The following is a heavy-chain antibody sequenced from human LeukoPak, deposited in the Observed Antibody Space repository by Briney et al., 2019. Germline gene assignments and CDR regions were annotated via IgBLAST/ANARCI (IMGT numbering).Heavy chain of an antibody. V-gene: IGHV4-34*01. D-gene: IGHD1-14*01. CDR2: INHSGST. CDR1: GGSFSGYY. J-gene: IGHJ4*02. Sequence: PSETLSLTCAVYGGSFSGYYWSWIRQPPGKGLEWIGEINHSGSTNYNPSLKSRVTISLDTSKNQFSLKLSSVTAADTAVYYCAGHHPHNTVDFWGQGTLVTVSS. CDR3: AGHHPHNTVDF.